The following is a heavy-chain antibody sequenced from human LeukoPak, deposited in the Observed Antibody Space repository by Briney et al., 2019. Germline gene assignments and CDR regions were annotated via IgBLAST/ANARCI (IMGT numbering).Heavy chain of an antibody. CDR2: VGNTGQAK. D-gene: IGHD1-26*01. CDR1: GFTFSSLA. Sequence: GRSLRLSCVASGFTFSSLAIHWVRQAPGKGLEWVAVVGNTGQAKFYSDSVRGRFTISKDSSQNTVYLEMNSLRDDDTGVYYCAKEGGWENWYFDLWDRGALVTVSS. V-gene: IGHV3-30*18. J-gene: IGHJ2*01. CDR3: AKEGGWENWYFDL.